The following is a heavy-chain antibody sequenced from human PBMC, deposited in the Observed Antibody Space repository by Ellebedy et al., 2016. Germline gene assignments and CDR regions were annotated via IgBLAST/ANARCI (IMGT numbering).Heavy chain of an antibody. V-gene: IGHV1-2*02. J-gene: IGHJ4*02. CDR1: GYTFTGYY. Sequence: ASVKVSXKASGYTFTGYYMHWVRQAPGQGLEWMGWINPNSGGTNYAHNFQGRVTMTRDTSIGTAYMELSRLRSDDTAVYYCARDENYGALFWGQGTPVTVSS. CDR3: ARDENYGALF. D-gene: IGHD4/OR15-4a*01. CDR2: INPNSGGT.